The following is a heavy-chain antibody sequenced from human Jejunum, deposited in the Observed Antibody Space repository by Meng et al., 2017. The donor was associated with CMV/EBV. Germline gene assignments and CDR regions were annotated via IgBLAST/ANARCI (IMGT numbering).Heavy chain of an antibody. CDR3: ARGRGNQPLFDF. D-gene: IGHD2/OR15-2a*01. CDR1: GGSFSTYT. Sequence: QVQLVQAGAEVKKPASSVKVACKTSGGSFSTYTFSWVRQAPGQGLEWMGGLIPVLNKAKSAPRFQDRVTFTADETTTTAYMELSSLTFEDTAVYFCARGRGNQPLFDFWGQGTLVTVSS. CDR2: LIPVLNKA. J-gene: IGHJ4*02. V-gene: IGHV1-69*10.